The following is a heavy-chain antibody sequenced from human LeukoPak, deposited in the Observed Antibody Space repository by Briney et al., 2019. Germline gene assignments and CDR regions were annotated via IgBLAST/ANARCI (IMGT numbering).Heavy chain of an antibody. CDR3: VRAAGAAST. CDR1: GYTLTGYF. Sequence: ASVNVSCKASGYTLTGYFMYWVRQAPGQGLEWMGWIKPNSGDTNYAQKFQGRVTMSRDTSISTDYMELTSLTSDDTAVYYCVRAAGAASTWGQGTLVTVSS. V-gene: IGHV1-2*02. CDR2: IKPNSGDT. D-gene: IGHD2-15*01. J-gene: IGHJ5*02.